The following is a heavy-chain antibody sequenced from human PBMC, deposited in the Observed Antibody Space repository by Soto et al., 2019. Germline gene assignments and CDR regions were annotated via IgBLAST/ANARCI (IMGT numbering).Heavy chain of an antibody. CDR2: VSIGGST. V-gene: IGHV3-23*01. Sequence: PGGSLRLSCAASGFTFSSYAMGWVRQVPGKGLEWVAVVSIGGSTDYADSVRGRFTISRDNSKNTLSLQMNSLTSEDTAVYFCAKRRGAGGHFDYWGQGALVTVSS. CDR1: GFTFSSYA. CDR3: AKRRGAGGHFDY. J-gene: IGHJ4*02. D-gene: IGHD2-15*01.